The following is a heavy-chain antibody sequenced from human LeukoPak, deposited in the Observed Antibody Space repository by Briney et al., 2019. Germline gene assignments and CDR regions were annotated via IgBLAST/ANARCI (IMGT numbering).Heavy chain of an antibody. D-gene: IGHD1-26*01. CDR3: AKREVGATEYFDY. CDR1: GFTFSSYA. V-gene: IGHV3-23*01. Sequence: GSLRLSCAASGFTFSSYAMSGVRQDPGKGVEGVSALSGSGGSTHYADSVNGRFTISRDKSKNTLYLQMNSLRAEDTAVYYCAKREVGATEYFDYWGQGTLVTVSS. J-gene: IGHJ4*02. CDR2: LSGSGGST.